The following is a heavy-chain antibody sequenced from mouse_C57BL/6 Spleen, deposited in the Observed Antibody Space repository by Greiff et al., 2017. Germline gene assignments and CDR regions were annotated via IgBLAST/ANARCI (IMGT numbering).Heavy chain of an antibody. J-gene: IGHJ4*01. CDR2: IRNKANGYTT. CDR1: GFTFTDYY. CDR3: ARSDCDPMDY. Sequence: EVMLVESGGGLVQPGGSLSLSCAASGFTFTDYYMSWVRQPPGKALEWLGFIRNKANGYTTEYSASVKGRFTISRDNSQSILYLQMNALRAEDSATYYCARSDCDPMDYWGQGTSVTVSS. V-gene: IGHV7-3*01.